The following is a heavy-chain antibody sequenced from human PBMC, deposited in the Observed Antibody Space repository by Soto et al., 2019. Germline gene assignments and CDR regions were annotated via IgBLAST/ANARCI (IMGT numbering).Heavy chain of an antibody. CDR2: IYYSGST. Sequence: SETLSLTCTVSGGSVSGNYYWTWIRQPPGKGLEWIGYIYYSGSTNYNPSLKSRVTISVDTSKNQFSLKLSSVTAADTAVYYCARGYYDILTGYYTNWFDPWGQGTLVTVSS. D-gene: IGHD3-9*01. V-gene: IGHV4-61*01. CDR1: GGSVSGNYY. CDR3: ARGYYDILTGYYTNWFDP. J-gene: IGHJ5*02.